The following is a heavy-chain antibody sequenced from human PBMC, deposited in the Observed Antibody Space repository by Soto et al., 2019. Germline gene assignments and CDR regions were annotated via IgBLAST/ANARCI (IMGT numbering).Heavy chain of an antibody. CDR1: GFTFNKYG. V-gene: IGHV3-64D*06. Sequence: PGGSLRLSCSASGFTFNKYGMHWVRQAPGTGLEYVSGISDTGGSAFHADSVKGRFTISRDNSKGTLFLQMSSLRAEDTAVYYRVKGSREEEYYYYNGVDVWGQGTTVTVS. J-gene: IGHJ6*02. CDR2: ISDTGGSA. D-gene: IGHD1-26*01. CDR3: VKGSREEEYYYYNGVDV.